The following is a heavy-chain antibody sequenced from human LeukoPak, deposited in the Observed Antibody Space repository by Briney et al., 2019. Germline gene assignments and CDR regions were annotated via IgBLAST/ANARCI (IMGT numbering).Heavy chain of an antibody. CDR1: GGSISSGDYY. Sequence: TSQTLSLTCTVSGGSISSGDYYWSWIRQPPGKGLEWIGYIYYSGSTYYNPSLKSRVTISEDTSKNQFSLKLSSVTAADTAVYYCARDTGYSGSWFDPWGQGTLVTVSS. V-gene: IGHV4-30-4*01. J-gene: IGHJ5*02. CDR3: ARDTGYSGSWFDP. CDR2: IYYSGST. D-gene: IGHD5-12*01.